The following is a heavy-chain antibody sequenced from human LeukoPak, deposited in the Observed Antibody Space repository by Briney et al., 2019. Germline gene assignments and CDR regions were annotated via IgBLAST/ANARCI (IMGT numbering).Heavy chain of an antibody. CDR3: ARGYDFWSGYYSRSYYYYCYMDV. D-gene: IGHD3-3*01. J-gene: IGHJ6*03. V-gene: IGHV1-69*13. CDR2: IIPIFGTA. CDR1: GGTFSSYA. Sequence: SVKVSCKASGGTFSSYAISWVRQAPGQGLEWMGGIIPIFGTANYAQKFQGRVTITADESTSTAYMELSSLRSEDTAVYYCARGYDFWSGYYSRSYYYYCYMDVWGKGTTVTVSS.